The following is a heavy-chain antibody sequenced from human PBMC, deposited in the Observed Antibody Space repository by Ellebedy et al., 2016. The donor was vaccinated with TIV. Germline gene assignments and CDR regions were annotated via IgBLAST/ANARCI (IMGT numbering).Heavy chain of an antibody. CDR3: ARDHGRAAAGMRVPRGMDV. CDR2: TSYDGSNK. CDR1: GFTFSSYA. J-gene: IGHJ6*02. Sequence: GESLKISCAASGFTFSSYAMHWVRQAPGKGLEWVAVTSYDGSNKYYADSVKGRFTISRDNSKNTLYLQMNSLRAEDTAVYSCARDHGRAAAGMRVPRGMDVWGQGTTVTVSS. V-gene: IGHV3-30*01. D-gene: IGHD6-13*01.